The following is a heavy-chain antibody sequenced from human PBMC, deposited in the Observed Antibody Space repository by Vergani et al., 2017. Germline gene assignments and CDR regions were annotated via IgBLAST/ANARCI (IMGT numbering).Heavy chain of an antibody. CDR1: GGSISSSSYY. V-gene: IGHV4-39*01. Sequence: QLQLQESGPGLVKPSETLSLTCTVSGGSISSSSYYWGWIRQPPGKGLEWIGSIYYSGSTYYNPSLKSRVTISVDTSKNQFSLKLSSVTAADTAVYYCARHGYSSSWYGLYGMDVWGQGTKVTVAS. CDR3: ARHGYSSSWYGLYGMDV. CDR2: IYYSGST. J-gene: IGHJ6*02. D-gene: IGHD6-13*01.